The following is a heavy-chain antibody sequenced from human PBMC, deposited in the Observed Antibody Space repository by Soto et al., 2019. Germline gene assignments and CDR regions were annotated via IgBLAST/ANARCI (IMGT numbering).Heavy chain of an antibody. D-gene: IGHD6-19*01. V-gene: IGHV1-18*01. CDR3: ARVSSSGWARY. CDR2: XNGYNXKT. CDR1: GSTFSNYG. J-gene: IGHJ4*02. Sequence: XSVKVSCKASGSTFSNYGISWVRQAPEQGLEWMGWXNGYNXKTNYDKNFQXXVTMTKDXXKSTAYMELRSLRSDDPAVYYCARVSSSGWARYWGQGTPVT.